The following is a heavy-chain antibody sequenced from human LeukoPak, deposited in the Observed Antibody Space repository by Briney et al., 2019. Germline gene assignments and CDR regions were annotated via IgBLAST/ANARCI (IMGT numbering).Heavy chain of an antibody. CDR1: GFTFGSYA. Sequence: QTGGSLRLSCAAYGFTFGSYAMNWVRQTPGKGLEWVSYISSSSSAIYYGDSVKGRFTVSRDNVKNSLYLQMNSLRVEDTALYYCARDGYNWADSWGQGTLVTVSS. V-gene: IGHV3-48*01. D-gene: IGHD5-24*01. CDR3: ARDGYNWADS. CDR2: ISSSSSAI. J-gene: IGHJ4*02.